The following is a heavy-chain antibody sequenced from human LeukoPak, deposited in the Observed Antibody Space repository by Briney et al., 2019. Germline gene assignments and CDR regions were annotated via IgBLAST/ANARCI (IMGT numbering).Heavy chain of an antibody. CDR1: GLTGSHNY. CDR2: ITPDGGAQ. CDR3: ARGQWGLDV. Sequence: GGSLRLSCAASGLTGSHNYVSWIRQAPGKALEWVAYITPDGGAQYYANSVKGRFTLSRDNTKNSVYLQMNSLRADDSAVYYCARGQWGLDVWGQGTLVFVSS. V-gene: IGHV3-11*01. D-gene: IGHD1-26*01. J-gene: IGHJ4*02.